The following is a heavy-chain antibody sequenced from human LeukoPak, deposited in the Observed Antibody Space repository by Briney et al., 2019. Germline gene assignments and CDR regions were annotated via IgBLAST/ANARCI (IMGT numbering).Heavy chain of an antibody. CDR3: TRRGTGDRSYFDF. Sequence: SETLSLTCAVSGGSISSGGYSWSWIRQPPGKGLEWIGYIYHSGSTYYNPSLKSRVTISVDRSKNQFSLKLSSVTAADTAVYYCTRRGTGDRSYFDFWGQGTLVTVYS. V-gene: IGHV4-30-2*01. CDR2: IYHSGST. CDR1: GGSISSGGYS. D-gene: IGHD7-27*01. J-gene: IGHJ4*02.